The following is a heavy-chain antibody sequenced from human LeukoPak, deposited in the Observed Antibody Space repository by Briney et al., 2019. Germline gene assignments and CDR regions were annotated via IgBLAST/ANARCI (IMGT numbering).Heavy chain of an antibody. J-gene: IGHJ5*02. CDR2: IKPNSGGT. CDR1: GYTFTVYY. V-gene: IGHV1-2*02. D-gene: IGHD2-2*01. CDR3: ARARGDIVVVPAAIWFDP. Sequence: ASVKVSCKASGYTFTVYYMHWMRQAPGQGLEWMGWIKPNSGGTNYAQKFQGRVSMTRDTSISTAYMELSRLRSDDTAVYYCARARGDIVVVPAAIWFDPWGQGTLVTVSS.